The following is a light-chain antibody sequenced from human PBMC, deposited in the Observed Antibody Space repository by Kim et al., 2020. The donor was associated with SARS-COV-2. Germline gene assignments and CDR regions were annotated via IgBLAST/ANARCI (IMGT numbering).Light chain of an antibody. V-gene: IGLV3-1*01. CDR1: KLGDTY. Sequence: VSPGQSASITCSGDKLGDTYASWYQQKPGQSPVLVIYQDSKRPSGIPDRFSGSNSGNTATLTISGTQAMDEADYYCQAWDSSTVVFGGGTQLTVL. J-gene: IGLJ2*01. CDR2: QDS. CDR3: QAWDSSTVV.